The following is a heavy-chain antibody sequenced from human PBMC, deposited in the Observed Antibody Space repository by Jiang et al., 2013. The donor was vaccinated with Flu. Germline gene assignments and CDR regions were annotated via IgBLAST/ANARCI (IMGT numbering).Heavy chain of an antibody. Sequence: VQLLESGGGVVQPGRSLRLSCAASGFTFSSYGMHWVRQAPGKGLEWVAVIWYDGSNKYYADSVKGRFTISRDNSKNTLYLQMNSLRAEDTAVYYCATFFTWAHGWGWVDAFDYLGPRDNGHRLF. CDR2: IWYDGSNK. D-gene: IGHD2/OR15-2a*01. J-gene: IGHJ3*02. V-gene: IGHV3-33*01. CDR3: ATFFTWAHGWGWVDAFDY. CDR1: GFTFSSYG.